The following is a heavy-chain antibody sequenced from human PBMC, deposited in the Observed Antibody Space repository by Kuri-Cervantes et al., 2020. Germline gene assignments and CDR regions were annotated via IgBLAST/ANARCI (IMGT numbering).Heavy chain of an antibody. V-gene: IGHV3-33*01. CDR1: GFTFSSYG. Sequence: GESLKISCAASGFTFSSYGMHWVRQAPGKGLEWVAIAWYDGGNEHYADSVRGRFAISRDNSKNTLYLQMNSLRAEDTAVYYCARASGSNLKTLFDQWGQGTLVTVSS. D-gene: IGHD1-26*01. CDR3: ARASGSNLKTLFDQ. CDR2: AWYDGGNE. J-gene: IGHJ4*02.